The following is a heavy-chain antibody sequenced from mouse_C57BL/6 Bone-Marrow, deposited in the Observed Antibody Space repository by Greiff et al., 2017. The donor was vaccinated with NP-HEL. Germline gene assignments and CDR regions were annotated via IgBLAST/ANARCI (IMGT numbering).Heavy chain of an antibody. CDR2: ISYDGSN. V-gene: IGHV3-6*01. CDR1: GYSITSGYY. D-gene: IGHD1-1*01. CDR3: ARAPLLLRYDY. J-gene: IGHJ2*01. Sequence: ESGPGLVKPSQSLSLTCSVTGYSITSGYYWNWIRQFPGNKLEWMGYISYDGSNNYNPSLKNRISITRDTSKNQFFLKLNSVTTEDTATYYCARAPLLLRYDYWGQGTTLTVSS.